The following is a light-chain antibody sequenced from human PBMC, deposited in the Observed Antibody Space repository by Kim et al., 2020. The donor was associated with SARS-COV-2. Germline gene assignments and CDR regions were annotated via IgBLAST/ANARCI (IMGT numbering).Light chain of an antibody. CDR1: NIGSKS. Sequence: APGKTARITCGGSNIGSKSVRWYQQKPGQAPVLVIYYDSDRPSGIPERFAGSNSGNTATLTISRVEAGDEADYYCQVWDSSSDHVVFGGGTQLTVL. CDR3: QVWDSSSDHVV. J-gene: IGLJ2*01. CDR2: YDS. V-gene: IGLV3-21*04.